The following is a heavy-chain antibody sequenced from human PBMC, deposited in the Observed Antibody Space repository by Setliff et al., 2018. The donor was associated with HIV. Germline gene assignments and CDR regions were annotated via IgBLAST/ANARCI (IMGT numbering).Heavy chain of an antibody. V-gene: IGHV1-2*02. CDR1: GYTFTGYY. CDR3: ARVRYRGGDCYPDAFDI. CDR2: INPNSGGT. J-gene: IGHJ3*02. D-gene: IGHD2-21*02. Sequence: ASVKVSCKASGYTFTGYYMHWVRQAPGQGLEWMGWINPNSGGTNYAQKFQGRVTMTRDTSISTVYMELSRLRSDDTAVYYCARVRYRGGDCYPDAFDIWGQGTMVT.